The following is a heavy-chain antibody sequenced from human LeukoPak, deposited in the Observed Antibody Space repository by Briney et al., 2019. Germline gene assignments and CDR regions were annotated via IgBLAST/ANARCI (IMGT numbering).Heavy chain of an antibody. V-gene: IGHV1-46*01. Sequence: ASVKVSCKASGYTFTSYYMHWVRQAPGQGLEWMGIINPSGGSTSYAQKFQGRVTMTRDTSTSTVYMELSSLRSEDTAVYYCARVYGYSSGPSYWYFGLWGRGTLVTVSS. CDR3: ARVYGYSSGPSYWYFGL. CDR1: GYTFTSYY. J-gene: IGHJ2*01. D-gene: IGHD6-19*01. CDR2: INPSGGST.